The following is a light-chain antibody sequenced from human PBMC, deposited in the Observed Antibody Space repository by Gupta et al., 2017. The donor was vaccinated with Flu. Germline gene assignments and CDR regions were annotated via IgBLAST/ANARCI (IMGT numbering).Light chain of an antibody. V-gene: IGKV3-11*01. J-gene: IGKJ4*01. Sequence: EIVLTQSPATLSLSPGERATLSCRASQSISDFVAWYQQKPGQAPRLLIFDTSNRATGIPARFSGSGYGTDFTLTISSREPEDFAVYYCQQRSKWPPLAFGRGTKVEIK. CDR3: QQRSKWPPLA. CDR2: DTS. CDR1: QSISDF.